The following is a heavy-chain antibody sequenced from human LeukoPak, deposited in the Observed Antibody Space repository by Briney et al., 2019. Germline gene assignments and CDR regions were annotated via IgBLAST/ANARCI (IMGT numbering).Heavy chain of an antibody. CDR2: MNPNRGNT. CDR1: GYTFTSYD. CDR3: ARGASRVYGDHEHDY. V-gene: IGHV1-8*01. Sequence: ASVKVSCKASGYTFTSYDINWVRQATGQGLEWMGWMNPNRGNTGYAQKFQGRVTMTRNTSISTAYMELSSLRSEDAAVYYCARGASRVYGDHEHDYWGQGTLVTVSS. J-gene: IGHJ4*02. D-gene: IGHD4-17*01.